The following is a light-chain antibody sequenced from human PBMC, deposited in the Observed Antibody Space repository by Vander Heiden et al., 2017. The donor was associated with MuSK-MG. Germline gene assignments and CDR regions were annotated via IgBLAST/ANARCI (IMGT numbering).Light chain of an antibody. CDR2: TAS. CDR1: QSISSS. Sequence: DIQMTQSPSSLSASIRDRVTITCRASQSISSSLNWYQQKPGKAPKLLIYTASNLQSGVPSRFSGSGSGTDFTLTISKLQPEDFATYFCQQSDGTPKTFGQGTKVEVK. V-gene: IGKV1-39*01. J-gene: IGKJ1*01. CDR3: QQSDGTPKT.